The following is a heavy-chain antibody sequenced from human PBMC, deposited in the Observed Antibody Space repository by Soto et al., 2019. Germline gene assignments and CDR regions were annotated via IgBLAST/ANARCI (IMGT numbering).Heavy chain of an antibody. J-gene: IGHJ4*01. V-gene: IGHV3-21*06. CDR2: ISRSGGYI. D-gene: IGHD2-2*01. Sequence: PGVSLRLSCAASGFTFSSYGMNWVRQAPGKGLEWVSSISRSGGYIYYADSVKGRFTISRDNAKNSLYLQMSSLRAEDTAVYYCARGVGFLSSTECSAGYYFDSWGQGTLVTVAS. CDR3: ARGVGFLSSTECSAGYYFDS. CDR1: GFTFSSYG.